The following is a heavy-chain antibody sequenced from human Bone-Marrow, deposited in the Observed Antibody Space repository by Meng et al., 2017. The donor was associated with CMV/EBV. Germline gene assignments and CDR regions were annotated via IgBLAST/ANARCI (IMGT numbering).Heavy chain of an antibody. D-gene: IGHD1-26*01. CDR1: GGSISSSNW. V-gene: IGHV4-4*02. J-gene: IGHJ4*02. CDR3: ARYTTSGSYYDY. Sequence: WPVSGGSISSSNWWSCVRQPPGKGLEWIGEIYHSGSADYNPSLKSRVTISVDKSKNQFSLRLSSVTAVDTAVYYCARYTTSGSYYDYWGQGTLVTVSS. CDR2: IYHSGSA.